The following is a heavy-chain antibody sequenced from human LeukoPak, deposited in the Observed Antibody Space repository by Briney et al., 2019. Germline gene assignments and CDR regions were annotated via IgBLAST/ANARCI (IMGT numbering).Heavy chain of an antibody. Sequence: PGGSLRLSCAASGFTFSSYWMSWVRQAPGKGLEWVANIKQGGSEKYYVDSVKGRFTISRDNAKNSLYLQMNSLRAEDTAVYYCARVGYDFWSGYYGMGVWGKGTTVTVSS. D-gene: IGHD3-3*01. CDR2: IKQGGSEK. J-gene: IGHJ6*04. CDR3: ARVGYDFWSGYYGMGV. CDR1: GFTFSSYW. V-gene: IGHV3-7*01.